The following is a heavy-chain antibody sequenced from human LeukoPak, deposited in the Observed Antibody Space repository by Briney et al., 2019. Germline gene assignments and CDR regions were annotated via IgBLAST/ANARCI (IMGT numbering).Heavy chain of an antibody. Sequence: ASVKVSCKASGYTFTSYAMNWVRQAPGQGLEYMGWINANTGNPTYAQGFTGRFVFSLDTSVSTAYLQISSLKAEDTAVYYCARDFPARDWFFDLWGRGTLVTVSS. V-gene: IGHV7-4-1*02. CDR3: ARDFPARDWFFDL. J-gene: IGHJ2*01. CDR2: INANTGNP. CDR1: GYTFTSYA.